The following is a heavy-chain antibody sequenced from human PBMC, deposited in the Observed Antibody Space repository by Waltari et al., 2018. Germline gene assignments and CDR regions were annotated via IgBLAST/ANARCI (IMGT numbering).Heavy chain of an antibody. D-gene: IGHD2-2*02. V-gene: IGHV4-59*01. CDR3: AREGRDCSSTSCYTHSFYYYYYYMDV. J-gene: IGHJ6*03. Sequence: STNYNPSLKSRVTISVDTSKNQFSLKLSSVTAADTAVYYCAREGRDCSSTSCYTHSFYYYYYYMDVWGKGTTVTVSS. CDR2: ST.